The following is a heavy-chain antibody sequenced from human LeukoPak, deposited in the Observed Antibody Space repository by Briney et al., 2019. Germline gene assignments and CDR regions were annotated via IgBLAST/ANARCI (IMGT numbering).Heavy chain of an antibody. D-gene: IGHD4-23*01. Sequence: GGSLRLSCAASGFTFSSYAMSWVRQAPGKGLEWVSAISGSGGSTYYADSVKGRFTISRDNAKKTLYLQMNSLRTEDTAVYYCTREAGNSLGPWGQGTLVTVSS. CDR2: ISGSGGST. CDR3: TREAGNSLGP. V-gene: IGHV3-23*01. CDR1: GFTFSSYA. J-gene: IGHJ5*02.